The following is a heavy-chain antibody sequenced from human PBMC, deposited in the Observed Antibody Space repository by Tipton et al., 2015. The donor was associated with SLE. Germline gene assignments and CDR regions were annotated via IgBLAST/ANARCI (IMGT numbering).Heavy chain of an antibody. V-gene: IGHV4-39*07. CDR3: ARHITYYYDSSGYYSTNWFDP. CDR2: MFYSGRT. CDR1: GGSISSSIDF. J-gene: IGHJ5*02. D-gene: IGHD3-22*01. Sequence: TLSLTCTVSGGSISSSIDFGGWIRQPPGKGLEWIGSMFYSGRTYYNPSLKRRVSISVDTSKNQFSLKLSSVTAADTAVYYCARHITYYYDSSGYYSTNWFDPWGQGTLVTVSS.